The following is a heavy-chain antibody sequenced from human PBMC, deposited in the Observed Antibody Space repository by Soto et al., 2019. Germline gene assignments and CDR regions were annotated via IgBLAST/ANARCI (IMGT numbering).Heavy chain of an antibody. J-gene: IGHJ4*02. CDR2: ISSSSSYI. Sequence: GGSLRLSCAASGFTFSSYSMNWVRQAPGKGLEWVSSISSSSSYIYYADSVKGRFTISRDNAKNSLYLQMNSLRAEDTAVYYCARMTTVTEFSLYYFDYWGQGTLVTVSS. CDR1: GFTFSSYS. CDR3: ARMTTVTEFSLYYFDY. D-gene: IGHD4-17*01. V-gene: IGHV3-21*01.